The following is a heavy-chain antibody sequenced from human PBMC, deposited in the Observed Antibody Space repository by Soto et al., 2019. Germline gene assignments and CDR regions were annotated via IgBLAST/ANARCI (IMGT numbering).Heavy chain of an antibody. CDR3: ARSKDAALHYYESSGYYH. Sequence: PGGSLRLSCAASGFTFSSYSMNWVRQAPGRGLEWVSSISSSSSYIYYADSVKGRFAISRDNAENSLYLQMNSLRAEDTAVYYCARSKDAALHYYESSGYYHWGQGTLVTVSS. CDR1: GFTFSSYS. CDR2: ISSSSSYI. D-gene: IGHD3-22*01. V-gene: IGHV3-21*01. J-gene: IGHJ5*02.